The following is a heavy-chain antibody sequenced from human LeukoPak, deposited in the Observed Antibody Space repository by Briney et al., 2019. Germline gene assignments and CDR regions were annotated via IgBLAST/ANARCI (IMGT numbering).Heavy chain of an antibody. V-gene: IGHV4-39*07. Sequence: PSETLSLTCTVSGGSISSSSYYWGWIRQPPGKGLEWIGSIYYSGSTYYNPSLKSRVTISVDTSKNQFSLKLSSVTAADTAVYYCARVRPYSSSWFDYWGQGTLVTVSS. CDR2: IYYSGST. CDR1: GGSISSSSYY. J-gene: IGHJ4*02. CDR3: ARVRPYSSSWFDY. D-gene: IGHD6-13*01.